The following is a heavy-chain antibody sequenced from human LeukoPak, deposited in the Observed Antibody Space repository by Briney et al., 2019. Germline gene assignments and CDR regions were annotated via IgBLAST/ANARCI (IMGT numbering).Heavy chain of an antibody. J-gene: IGHJ4*02. CDR2: IQAKAYGGAT. CDR3: TRAPHPRCSSSGCYLDY. Sequence: GGSLRLSCAASGFTFGDYAMSWVRQAPGKGLEWVGFIQAKAYGGATRYAASVNGRFSISRDDSQSIANLQMNDLKTEDTAVYYCTRAPHPRCSSSGCYLDYWGQGTLVTVSS. D-gene: IGHD2-2*01. V-gene: IGHV3-49*04. CDR1: GFTFGDYA.